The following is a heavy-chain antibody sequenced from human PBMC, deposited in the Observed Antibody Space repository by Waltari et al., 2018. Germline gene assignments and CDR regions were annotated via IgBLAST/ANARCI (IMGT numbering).Heavy chain of an antibody. J-gene: IGHJ4*02. CDR3: ARVGDSSGYDY. CDR2: ISSSSSYI. Sequence: EVQLVESGGGLVKPGGALRPSCAASGSTSSSSRKPRVRQAPGKGLECVSSISSSSSYIYYADSVKGRFTISRDNAKNSLYLQMNSLRAEDTAVYYCARVGDSSGYDYWGQGTLVTVSS. D-gene: IGHD3-22*01. CDR1: GSTSSSSR. V-gene: IGHV3-21*01.